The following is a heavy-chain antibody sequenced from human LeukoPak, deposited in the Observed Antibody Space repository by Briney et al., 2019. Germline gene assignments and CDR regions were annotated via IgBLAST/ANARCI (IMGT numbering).Heavy chain of an antibody. CDR3: AREGVYVPEEAFDI. CDR1: GLTFSSYW. V-gene: IGHV3-74*01. J-gene: IGHJ3*02. CDR2: INSDGSST. D-gene: IGHD5/OR15-5a*01. Sequence: GGSLRLSCAASGLTFSSYWMHWVRQAPGKGLVWVSRINSDGSSTSYADSVKGRFTISRDNAKNTLYLQMNSLRAEDTAVYYCAREGVYVPEEAFDIWGQGTMVTVSS.